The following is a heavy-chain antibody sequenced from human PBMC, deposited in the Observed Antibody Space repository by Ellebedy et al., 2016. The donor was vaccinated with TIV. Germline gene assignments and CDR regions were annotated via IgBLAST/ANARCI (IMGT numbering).Heavy chain of an antibody. Sequence: PGGSLKLSCAASGFSFSSYGMNWVRQTPEKSLEWVSYITSTSSSISYADSVKGRFTISRDNSKNTLYLQMNSLRAEDTAVYYCARDQWEAGYCSSMSYSTLDLWGQGTLVTVSS. CDR1: GFSFSSYG. CDR2: ITSTSSSI. CDR3: ARDQWEAGYCSSMSYSTLDL. D-gene: IGHD2-2*01. V-gene: IGHV3-48*01. J-gene: IGHJ4*02.